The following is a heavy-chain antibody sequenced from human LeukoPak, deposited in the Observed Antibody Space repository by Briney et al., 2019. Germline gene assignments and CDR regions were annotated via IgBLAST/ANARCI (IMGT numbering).Heavy chain of an antibody. CDR1: GGTFSSYS. CDR3: ARVVDTAMVGYYMDV. V-gene: IGHV1-69*02. Sequence: SVKVSCKASGGTFSSYSISWMRQAPGQGLEWMGRIIPILGIANYAQKFQGRVTITADKSTSTAYMELSSLRSEDTAVYYCARVVDTAMVGYYMDVWGKGTTVTVSS. J-gene: IGHJ6*03. CDR2: IIPILGIA. D-gene: IGHD5-18*01.